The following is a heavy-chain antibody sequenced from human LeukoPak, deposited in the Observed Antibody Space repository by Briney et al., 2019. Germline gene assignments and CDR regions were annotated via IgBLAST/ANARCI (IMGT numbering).Heavy chain of an antibody. CDR3: ARLGPASSGWPESFDY. CDR2: IKQDETEK. D-gene: IGHD6-19*01. J-gene: IGHJ4*02. CDR1: GFTFSNFW. Sequence: PGGSLRLSCTASGFTFSNFWMGWVRQAPGKGLEWVANIKQDETEKFYLGSVKGRFTISRDNAKNSLDLQMNSLRVEDTAVYYCARLGPASSGWPESFDYWGQGTLVTVSS. V-gene: IGHV3-7*03.